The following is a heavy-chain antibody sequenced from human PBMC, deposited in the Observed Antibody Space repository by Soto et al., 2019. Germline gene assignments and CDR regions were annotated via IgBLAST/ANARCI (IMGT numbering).Heavy chain of an antibody. CDR3: ARVVAVAKNYFDY. D-gene: IGHD6-19*01. J-gene: IGHJ4*02. Sequence: GGSLRLSCAASGFTFDDYGMSWVRQAPGKGLEWVSGISGSGDDTHYADSVKGRFTISRDNSQNTLYLQMNSLRAEDTAVYYCARVVAVAKNYFDYWGQGTLVTVSS. CDR1: GFTFDDYG. CDR2: ISGSGDDT. V-gene: IGHV3-23*01.